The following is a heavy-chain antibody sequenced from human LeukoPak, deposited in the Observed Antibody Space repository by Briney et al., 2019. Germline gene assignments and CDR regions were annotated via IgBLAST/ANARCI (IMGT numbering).Heavy chain of an antibody. Sequence: PGGSLRLSCAASGFTFSSYAMSWVRQAPGKGLEWVSAISGSGGSTYYADSVKGRFTISRDNSKNTLYLQMNSLRAEDTAVYYCAKDLKGYSGSRNWFDPWGQGTLVTVSS. V-gene: IGHV3-23*01. CDR1: GFTFSSYA. J-gene: IGHJ5*02. D-gene: IGHD1-26*01. CDR3: AKDLKGYSGSRNWFDP. CDR2: ISGSGGST.